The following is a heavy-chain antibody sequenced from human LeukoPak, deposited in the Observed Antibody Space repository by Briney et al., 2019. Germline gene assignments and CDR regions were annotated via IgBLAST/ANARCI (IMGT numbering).Heavy chain of an antibody. V-gene: IGHV3-23*01. CDR1: GFTFSSYG. CDR2: ISSSGGST. CDR3: AKDLPGFFDY. Sequence: GGSLRLSCAASGFTFSSYGMSWVRQAPGKRLEWVSTISSSGGSTYYADSVKGRFTISRDNSKNTLYVQMNSLRAEDTAVYYCAKDLPGFFDYWGQGILVTVSS. J-gene: IGHJ4*02.